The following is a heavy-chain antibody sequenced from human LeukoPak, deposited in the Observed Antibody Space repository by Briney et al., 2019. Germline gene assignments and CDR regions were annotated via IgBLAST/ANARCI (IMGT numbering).Heavy chain of an antibody. Sequence: ASVKVSCKASGYTFTSYAMNWVRQAPGQGPEWMGWINTNTGNPPYAQGFTGRFVFSLDTSVSTAYLQISSLKAEDTAVYFCAREYCSDSSAYLDAFDIWGQGTMVTVSS. D-gene: IGHD3-22*01. CDR3: AREYCSDSSAYLDAFDI. CDR1: GYTFTSYA. J-gene: IGHJ3*02. CDR2: INTNTGNP. V-gene: IGHV7-4-1*02.